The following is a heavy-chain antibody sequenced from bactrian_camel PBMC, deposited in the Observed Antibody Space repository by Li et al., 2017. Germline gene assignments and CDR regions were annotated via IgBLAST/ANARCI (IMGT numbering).Heavy chain of an antibody. Sequence: VQLVESGGGLVQPGGSLRLSCAASGFSFSNHAMHWVRQAPGKGFEWVSSINTDGRTTSYADSVKGRFTISKDNAKNTVDLQLNGLKTEDTAMYYCAAATHASGAVYSDLTGNWVFGFWGQGTQVTVS. J-gene: IGHJ6*01. D-gene: IGHD2*01. CDR1: GFSFSNHA. CDR3: AAATHASGAVYSDLTGNWVFGF. V-gene: IGHV3S35*01. CDR2: INTDGRTT.